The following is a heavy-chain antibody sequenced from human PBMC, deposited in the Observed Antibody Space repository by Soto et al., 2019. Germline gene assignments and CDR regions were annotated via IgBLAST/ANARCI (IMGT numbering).Heavy chain of an antibody. CDR2: FTPMSGTA. CDR1: GGTLNKYG. D-gene: IGHD3-16*02. J-gene: IGHJ6*02. V-gene: IGHV1-69*13. Sequence: SVKVSCKASGGTLNKYGISWVRQAPGQGLEWMGDFTPMSGTANYAQKFQGRVTITADESTSTAYMDLSSLRSEDTAVYYCASGKPATFGGVIVYYYYAMDVWGQGTTVTVSS. CDR3: ASGKPATFGGVIVYYYYAMDV.